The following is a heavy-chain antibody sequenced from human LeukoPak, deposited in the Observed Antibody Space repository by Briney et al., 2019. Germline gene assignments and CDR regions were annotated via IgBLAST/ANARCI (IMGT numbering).Heavy chain of an antibody. CDR2: ISWNGGST. CDR1: GFTFDDYA. J-gene: IGHJ3*02. Sequence: GGSLRLSCAASGFTFDDYAMHWVRQAPGKGLEWVSGISWNGGSTGYADSVKGRFTISRDNAKNSLYLQMNSLRAEDTALYHCARERTTYYYDSRGFGAFDIWGQGTMVTVSS. CDR3: ARERTTYYYDSRGFGAFDI. V-gene: IGHV3-20*01. D-gene: IGHD3-22*01.